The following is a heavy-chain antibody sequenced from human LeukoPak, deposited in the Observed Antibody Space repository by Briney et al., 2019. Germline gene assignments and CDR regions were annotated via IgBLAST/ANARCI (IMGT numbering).Heavy chain of an antibody. CDR2: MNPNSYNT. Sequence: ASVKVSCKASGYTFTSYDINWVRQATGQGLEWMGWMNPNSYNTGYAQKFQGRVTITRNTSISTAYMELSSLRSEDTAVYYCARASGYYYALDYWGQGTLVTVSS. CDR3: ARASGYYYALDY. CDR1: GYTFTSYD. D-gene: IGHD3-22*01. V-gene: IGHV1-8*03. J-gene: IGHJ4*02.